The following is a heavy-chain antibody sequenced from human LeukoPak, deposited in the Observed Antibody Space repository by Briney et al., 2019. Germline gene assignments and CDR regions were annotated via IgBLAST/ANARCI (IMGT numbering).Heavy chain of an antibody. J-gene: IGHJ4*02. CDR1: GFPFNSYT. V-gene: IGHV3-21*01. Sequence: GGSLRLSCAASGFPFNSYTMNWIRQAPGKGLEWVSSISDGSDYIYYADSLGGRFTISRDNAKNSLYLQMNSLRAEDTAVYYCARVSAMMYCSSWYFDYWGQGTLVTVSS. CDR3: ARVSAMMYCSSWYFDY. D-gene: IGHD6-13*01. CDR2: ISDGSDYI.